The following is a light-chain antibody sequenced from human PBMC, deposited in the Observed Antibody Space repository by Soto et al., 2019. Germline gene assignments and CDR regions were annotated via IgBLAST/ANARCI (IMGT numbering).Light chain of an antibody. CDR3: TSFTSDNLYV. CDR2: HVS. Sequence: QSVLTQPASVSVSPGQSITIPCTGTSSDFGGYNYVSWYQQYPGKVPKLLIYHVSNRPSGVSNRFSGSESGNTASLTISGLQAEDEADYFCTSFTSDNLYVFGTGTKVTVL. V-gene: IGLV2-14*03. CDR1: SSDFGGYNY. J-gene: IGLJ1*01.